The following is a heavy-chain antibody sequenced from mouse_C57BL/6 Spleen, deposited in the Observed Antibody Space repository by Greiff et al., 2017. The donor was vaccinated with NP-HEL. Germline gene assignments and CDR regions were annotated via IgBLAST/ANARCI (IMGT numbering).Heavy chain of an antibody. CDR3: ARDSGYDAWYFDV. J-gene: IGHJ1*03. CDR2: INYDGSST. D-gene: IGHD2-2*01. V-gene: IGHV5-16*01. CDR1: GFTFSDYY. Sequence: EVMLVESEGGLVQPGSSMKLSCTASGFTFSDYYMAWVRQVPEKGLEWVANINYDGSSTYYLDSLKSRFIISRDNAKNILYLQMSSLKSEDTATYYCARDSGYDAWYFDVWGTGTTVTVSS.